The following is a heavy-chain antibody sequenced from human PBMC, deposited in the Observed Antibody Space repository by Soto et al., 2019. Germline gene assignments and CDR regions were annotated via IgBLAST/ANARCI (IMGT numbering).Heavy chain of an antibody. Sequence: QVQLVESGGGVVQPGESLRLSCAASGFTFSSYLMHWVRQAPGKGLEWVAIIYPDGTTQYYGDSVKGRFIISRDNSKSTLYVQMNSLRVEDTAVYLCARDVGSSSWHDLDIWGQGTMVTVSS. V-gene: IGHV3-33*01. CDR3: ARDVGSSSWHDLDI. CDR1: GFTFSSYL. D-gene: IGHD6-13*01. J-gene: IGHJ3*02. CDR2: IYPDGTTQ.